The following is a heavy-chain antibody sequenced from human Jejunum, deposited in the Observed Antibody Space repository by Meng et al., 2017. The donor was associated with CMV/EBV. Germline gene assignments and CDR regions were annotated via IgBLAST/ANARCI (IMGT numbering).Heavy chain of an antibody. CDR3: ARVLGGSRGSYDY. V-gene: IGHV3-72*01. CDR2: SRNKANRYTT. J-gene: IGHJ4*02. Sequence: SGFTLRDHHMALVRQAPAKGLEWLVHSRNKANRYTTDCAASVKGRFTISRDDSENSLYLQMSSLKTEDTAVYYCARVLGGSRGSYDYWGQGTLVTVSS. D-gene: IGHD1-26*01. CDR1: GFTLRDHH.